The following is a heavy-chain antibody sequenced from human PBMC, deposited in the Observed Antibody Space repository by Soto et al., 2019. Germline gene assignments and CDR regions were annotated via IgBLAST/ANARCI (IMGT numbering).Heavy chain of an antibody. D-gene: IGHD3-10*01. Sequence: QVQLQESGPGLVKPSQTLSLTCTVSGGSISSGGYYWSWIRQHPGKGLEWIGYIYYSGSTYYNPSLKSRVTISVDTSKNQFSLKLSSLTAADTAVYYCARARITMVRINWFDPWGQGTLVTVSS. J-gene: IGHJ5*02. CDR1: GGSISSGGYY. CDR3: ARARITMVRINWFDP. CDR2: IYYSGST. V-gene: IGHV4-31*03.